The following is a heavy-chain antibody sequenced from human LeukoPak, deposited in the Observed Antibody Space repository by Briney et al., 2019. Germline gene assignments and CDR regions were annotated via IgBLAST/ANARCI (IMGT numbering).Heavy chain of an antibody. CDR3: AKDGSGYYGGVPFDY. D-gene: IGHD3-3*01. CDR1: GFTFTIFG. V-gene: IGHV3-48*01. J-gene: IGHJ4*02. Sequence: SGGSLRLSCAASGFTFTIFGFNWVRQAPGKVPEWVSYIDARSGITYYADSVQGRFTISRDNSKNTLYLQMNSLRAEDTAVYYCAKDGSGYYGGVPFDYWGQGTLVTVSS. CDR2: IDARSGIT.